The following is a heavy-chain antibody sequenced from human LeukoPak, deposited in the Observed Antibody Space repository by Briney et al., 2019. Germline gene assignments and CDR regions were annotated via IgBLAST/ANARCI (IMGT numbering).Heavy chain of an antibody. J-gene: IGHJ3*02. Sequence: ASVKVSCKVSGYTLTELSMHWVRQAPGKGLGWMGGFDPEDGETIYAQKFQGRVTMTEDTSTDTAYMELSSLRSEDTAVYYCATGIVVVPAATDDAFDIWGQGTMVTVSS. D-gene: IGHD2-2*01. CDR2: FDPEDGET. CDR3: ATGIVVVPAATDDAFDI. V-gene: IGHV1-24*01. CDR1: GYTLTELS.